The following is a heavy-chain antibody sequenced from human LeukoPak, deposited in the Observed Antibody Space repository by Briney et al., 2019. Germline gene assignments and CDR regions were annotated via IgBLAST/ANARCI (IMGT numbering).Heavy chain of an antibody. CDR1: GFTFSSYA. J-gene: IGHJ4*02. CDR2: ISGSGGST. D-gene: IGHD2-2*01. V-gene: IGHV3-23*01. CDR3: AKKPIVVLPAAGGYYFDY. Sequence: GGSLRLSCAASGFTFSSYAMSWVRQAPGKGLEWVSAISGSGGSTYYADSVKGRFTISRDNSKNTLYLQMNSLRAEDTAVYYCAKKPIVVLPAAGGYYFDYWGQGTLVTVSS.